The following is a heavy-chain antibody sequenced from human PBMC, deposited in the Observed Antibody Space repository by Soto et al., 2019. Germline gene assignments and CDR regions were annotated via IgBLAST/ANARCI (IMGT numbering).Heavy chain of an antibody. CDR3: ARDRFYSGLDV. CDR1: GGSVSSAGHY. V-gene: IGHV4-61*08. J-gene: IGHJ6*02. Sequence: TLSLTCTVSGGSVSSAGHYWSWIRQPPGKGLEWIGHISYSGSTNYNPSLKSRITISVDTSKNQFSLKLSSVTAADTAVYYCARDRFYSGLDVWGQGTTVTVSS. CDR2: ISYSGST.